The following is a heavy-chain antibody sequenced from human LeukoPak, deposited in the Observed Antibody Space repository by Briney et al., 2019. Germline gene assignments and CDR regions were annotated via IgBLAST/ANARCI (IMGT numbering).Heavy chain of an antibody. J-gene: IGHJ3*02. CDR2: IIPIFGTA. CDR3: ARDSVHYYDDAFDI. Sequence: GASVKVSCKASGYTFTGYYMHWVRQAPGQGLEWMGGIIPIFGTANYAQKFQGRVTITADESTSTAYMELSSLRSEDTAVYYCARDSVHYYDDAFDIWGQGTMVTVSS. CDR1: GYTFTGYY. V-gene: IGHV1-69*13. D-gene: IGHD3-22*01.